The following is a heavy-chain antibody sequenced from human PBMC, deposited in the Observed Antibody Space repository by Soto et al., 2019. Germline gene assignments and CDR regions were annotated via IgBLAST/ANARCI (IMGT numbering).Heavy chain of an antibody. J-gene: IGHJ3*01. D-gene: IGHD3-22*01. CDR3: SKAMIGSYDSDAFDV. Sequence: GGSLRLSCAASGFSFSRYGIHWVRQDPGKGLEWVAVISYEESTTFYADSVKGRFTISRDNSKNTLFLQMNSLRPEDTAVYYCSKAMIGSYDSDAFDVWGQGTMVTVSS. V-gene: IGHV3-30*18. CDR2: ISYEESTT. CDR1: GFSFSRYG.